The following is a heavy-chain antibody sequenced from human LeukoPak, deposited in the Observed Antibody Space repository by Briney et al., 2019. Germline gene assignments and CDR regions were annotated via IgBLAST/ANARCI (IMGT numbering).Heavy chain of an antibody. CDR3: AVKFWELFGSSYFDY. D-gene: IGHD3-10*01. CDR1: GGTFSSYA. CDR2: IIPILGIA. V-gene: IGHV1-69*04. J-gene: IGHJ4*02. Sequence: SVKVSCKTSGGTFSSYAISWVRQAPGQGLEWMGRIIPILGIANYAQKFQGRVTIAADKSTSTAYMELSSLRSEDTAVYYCAVKFWELFGSSYFDYWGQGTLVTVYS.